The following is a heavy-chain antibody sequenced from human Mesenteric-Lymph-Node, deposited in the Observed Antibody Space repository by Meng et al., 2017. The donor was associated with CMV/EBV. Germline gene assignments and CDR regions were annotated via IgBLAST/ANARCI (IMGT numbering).Heavy chain of an antibody. J-gene: IGHJ5*01. Sequence: GGSLRLSCAASGFTFDDYAMHWVRVRQAPGKGLEWVSGINWNSGSIDYVDSVKGRFTISRDNAKNSLYLQMNSLRSEDTAFYYCAKDLRRKYYYYSSGDWFDSWGQGTLVTVSS. D-gene: IGHD3-22*01. V-gene: IGHV3-9*01. CDR2: INWNSGSI. CDR3: AKDLRRKYYYYSSGDWFDS. CDR1: GFTFDDYA.